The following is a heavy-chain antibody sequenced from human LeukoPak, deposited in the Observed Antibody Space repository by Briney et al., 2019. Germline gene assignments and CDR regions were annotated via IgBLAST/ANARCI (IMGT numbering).Heavy chain of an antibody. V-gene: IGHV3-48*03. J-gene: IGHJ3*02. CDR2: VSSSGRTI. D-gene: IGHD6-13*01. Sequence: GGSLRLPCAASGFTFRTYDMNWVRQAPGKELEWVSYVSSSGRTIYYTDSVKDRFTVSRDNANNSLYLDMDSLRAEDTAIYYCARGPFVLIAAAANDAFDIWGQGTMVTVSS. CDR1: GFTFRTYD. CDR3: ARGPFVLIAAAANDAFDI.